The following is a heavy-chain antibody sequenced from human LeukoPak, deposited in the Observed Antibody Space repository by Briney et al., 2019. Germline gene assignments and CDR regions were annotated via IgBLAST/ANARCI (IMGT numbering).Heavy chain of an antibody. J-gene: IGHJ3*02. D-gene: IGHD1-26*01. CDR2: INHSGST. V-gene: IGHV4-34*01. CDR1: GGSFSGYY. CDR3: VKGVRMGVTSAFDI. Sequence: PSETLSLTCAVYGGSFSGYYWSWTRQPPGTGLEWIGEINHSGSTNYNPSLKSRVTISVDTSKNQFSLKLSSVTAADTAVYYCVKGVRMGVTSAFDIWGQGTTVTVSS.